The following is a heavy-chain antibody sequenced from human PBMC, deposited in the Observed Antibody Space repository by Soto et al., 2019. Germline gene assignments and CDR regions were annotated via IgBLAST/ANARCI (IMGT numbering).Heavy chain of an antibody. V-gene: IGHV1-18*01. CDR2: ISAYNGNT. CDR3: ARQVVPAAMLDY. J-gene: IGHJ4*02. Sequence: ASVKRYCKASGYTIXGDLVSWRRQATGQGLEWMGRISAYNGNTNYAQKLQGRVTMTTDTSTSTAYMELRSLRSDDTAVYYCARQVVPAAMLDYWGQGTLVTVSS. D-gene: IGHD2-2*01. CDR1: GYTIXGDL.